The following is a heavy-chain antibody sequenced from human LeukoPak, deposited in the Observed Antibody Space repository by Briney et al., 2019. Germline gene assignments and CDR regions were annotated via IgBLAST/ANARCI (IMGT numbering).Heavy chain of an antibody. CDR2: ISSSSSYI. J-gene: IGHJ3*02. CDR1: GLTFSSYS. D-gene: IGHD2-2*01. Sequence: PGGSLRLSCAASGLTFSSYSMNWARQAPGKGLEWVSSISSSSSYIYYADSVKGRFTISRDNAKNSLYLQMNSLRAEDTAVYYCARGSYQLLYAFDIWGQGTMVTVSS. CDR3: ARGSYQLLYAFDI. V-gene: IGHV3-21*01.